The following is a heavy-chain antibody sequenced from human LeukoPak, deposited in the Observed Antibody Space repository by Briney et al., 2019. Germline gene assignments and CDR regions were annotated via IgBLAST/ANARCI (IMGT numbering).Heavy chain of an antibody. J-gene: IGHJ6*02. V-gene: IGHV1-69*13. Sequence: ASVKVSCKASGGTFSSYAISWVRQAPGQGLEWMGGIIPIFGTANYAQKFQGRVTITADESTSTAYMELSSLRSEDTAVYYCASSYCSSTSCPWPYYYYGMDVWGQGTTVTVSS. CDR1: GGTFSSYA. CDR2: IIPIFGTA. CDR3: ASSYCSSTSCPWPYYYYGMDV. D-gene: IGHD2-2*01.